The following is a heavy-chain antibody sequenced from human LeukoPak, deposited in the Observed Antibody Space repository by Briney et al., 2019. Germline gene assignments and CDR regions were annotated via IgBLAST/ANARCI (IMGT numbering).Heavy chain of an antibody. J-gene: IGHJ4*02. Sequence: SETLSLTCNVSTMSIKNYYWSWIRQFPGKGLEWIGYIFDSGTTKYNPSLESRVTISADMSKNQFSLKVKSVTAADTAVYYCASNTGTVFDYWGQGALVTVSS. CDR3: ASNTGTVFDY. D-gene: IGHD7-27*01. CDR2: IFDSGTT. CDR1: TMSIKNYY. V-gene: IGHV4-59*01.